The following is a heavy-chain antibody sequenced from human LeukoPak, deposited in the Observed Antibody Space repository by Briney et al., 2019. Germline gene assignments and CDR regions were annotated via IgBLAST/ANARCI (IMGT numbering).Heavy chain of an antibody. J-gene: IGHJ6*03. D-gene: IGHD5-18*01. Sequence: GGSLRLSCAASGFTFSSYAMSWVRQAPGKGLEWVSAISGSGGSTYYADSVKGRFTISRDNFKNTLYLQMNSLRAEDTAVYYCAKVGYSYGFYYYMDVWGKGTTVTVSS. CDR3: AKVGYSYGFYYYMDV. CDR1: GFTFSSYA. CDR2: ISGSGGST. V-gene: IGHV3-23*01.